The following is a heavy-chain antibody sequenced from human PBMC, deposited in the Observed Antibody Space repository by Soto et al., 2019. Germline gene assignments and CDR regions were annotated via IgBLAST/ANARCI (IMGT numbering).Heavy chain of an antibody. CDR1: GYSITNGYY. J-gene: IGHJ6*02. CDR3: ARALYCSGGSCSPLRGMDV. D-gene: IGHD2-15*01. V-gene: IGHV4-38-2*01. CDR2: IYHSGST. Sequence: SETLSLTCAVSGYSITNGYYWGWIRQPPGQGLEWIGTIYHSGSTYYNPSLKTRVTISVDTSKNQFSLKLSSVTAADTAVYFCARALYCSGGSCSPLRGMDVWGQGTTVTVSS.